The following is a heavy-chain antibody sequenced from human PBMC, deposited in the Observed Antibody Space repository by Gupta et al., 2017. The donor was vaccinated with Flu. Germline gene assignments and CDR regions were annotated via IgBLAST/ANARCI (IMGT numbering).Heavy chain of an antibody. J-gene: IGHJ4*02. CDR3: ARAFTIVTDQFDY. Sequence: EVQLVESGGGLVQPGGPLRLPCAASGFTFRDHYMDWVRQVPWKGPEWVGRVRTKAKGYTTEYAASVQGRFTISRDDSRNSVHLQMNNLRIEDTAVYYCARAFTIVTDQFDYWGQGTLVTVSS. D-gene: IGHD3-9*01. CDR1: GFTFRDHY. CDR2: VRTKAKGYTT. V-gene: IGHV3-72*01.